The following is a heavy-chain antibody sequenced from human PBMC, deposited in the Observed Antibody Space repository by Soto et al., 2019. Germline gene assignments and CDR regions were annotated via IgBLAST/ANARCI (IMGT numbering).Heavy chain of an antibody. CDR3: AKVRYEYLWGSYRSTGNFAS. Sequence: EVRLVESGGGLIQPGKSLRLSCVASGFSVSANYMTWVRQAPGKGLEWVSVIHGGGNTYYADSVEGRFTISRDESKNIVHLQMESLRADDTAVYYCAKVRYEYLWGSYRSTGNFASWGQGALVTVSS. CDR2: IHGGGNT. J-gene: IGHJ4*02. V-gene: IGHV3-53*01. CDR1: GFSVSANY. D-gene: IGHD3-16*02.